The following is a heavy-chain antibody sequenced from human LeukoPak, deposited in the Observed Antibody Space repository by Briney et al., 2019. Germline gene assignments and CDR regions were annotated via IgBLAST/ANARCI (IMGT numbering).Heavy chain of an antibody. J-gene: IGHJ4*02. V-gene: IGHV1-2*04. CDR3: ARAQNEYYYDSSGYYKPPKYYLDY. CDR2: INPNSGGT. D-gene: IGHD3-22*01. Sequence: ASVKVSCKASGYTFTGYYMHWVRQAPGQGLEWMGWINPNSGGTNYAQKFQGWVTMTRDTSISTAYMELSRLRSDDTAVYYCARAQNEYYYDSSGYYKPPKYYLDYWGQGTLVTVSS. CDR1: GYTFTGYY.